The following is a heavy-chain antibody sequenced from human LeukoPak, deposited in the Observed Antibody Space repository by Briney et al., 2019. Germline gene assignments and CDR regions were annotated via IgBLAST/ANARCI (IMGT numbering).Heavy chain of an antibody. J-gene: IGHJ3*02. CDR3: ARQRGPYCSGGSCPVDDAFDI. CDR1: GDSFSTSSYF. CDR2: IYFTGST. D-gene: IGHD2-15*01. Sequence: SETLSLTCIVSGDSFSTSSYFWGWIRQPPGQGLEWIGAIYFTGSTYYNPSLKSRVTISVDTSKNQFSLKLSSVTAAGTAVYYCARQRGPYCSGGSCPVDDAFDIWGQGTMVTVSS. V-gene: IGHV4-39*01.